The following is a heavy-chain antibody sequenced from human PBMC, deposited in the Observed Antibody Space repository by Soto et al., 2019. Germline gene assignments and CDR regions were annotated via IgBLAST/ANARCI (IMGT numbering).Heavy chain of an antibody. J-gene: IGHJ4*02. V-gene: IGHV4-61*08. D-gene: IGHD5-12*01. Sequence: SETLSLTCTVSGGSISSGGYYWSWIRQHPGKGLEWIGYIYYSGSTNYNPSLKSRVTISVDTSKNQFSLKLSSVTAADTAVYYCARDRGTYSGYRLYYFDYWGQGTLVTVSS. CDR2: IYYSGST. CDR3: ARDRGTYSGYRLYYFDY. CDR1: GGSISSGGYY.